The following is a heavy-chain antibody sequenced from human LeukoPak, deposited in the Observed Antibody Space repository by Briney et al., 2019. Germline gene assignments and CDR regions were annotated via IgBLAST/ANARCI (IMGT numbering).Heavy chain of an antibody. CDR1: GYTFTSYD. CDR2: MNPNSGNT. Sequence: ASVKVSCKASGYTFTSYDINWVRQATGQGLEWMGWMNPNSGNTGYAQKFQGRVTMTRNTSISTAYMELSSLRSEDTAVYYCARGIVVVPAASNWFDPWGQGTLATVSS. CDR3: ARGIVVVPAASNWFDP. J-gene: IGHJ5*02. V-gene: IGHV1-8*01. D-gene: IGHD2-2*01.